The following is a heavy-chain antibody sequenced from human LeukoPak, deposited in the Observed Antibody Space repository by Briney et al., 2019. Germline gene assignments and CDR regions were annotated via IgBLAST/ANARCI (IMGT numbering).Heavy chain of an antibody. Sequence: GGSLRLSCAASGFTFDDYGLSWVRQAPGKGLEWVSAINWNGGSTGYADSVKGRFTISRDNAKNSLYLQMNSLRAEDTALYYCARAQWDSSGYYSFDYWGQGTLVTVSS. CDR3: ARAQWDSSGYYSFDY. V-gene: IGHV3-20*04. D-gene: IGHD3-22*01. CDR2: INWNGGST. J-gene: IGHJ4*02. CDR1: GFTFDDYG.